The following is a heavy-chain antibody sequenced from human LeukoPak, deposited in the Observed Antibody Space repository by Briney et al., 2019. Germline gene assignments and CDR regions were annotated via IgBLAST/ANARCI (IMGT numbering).Heavy chain of an antibody. CDR2: INSDGSYT. CDR1: GFTFSSYW. Sequence: GESLRLSCAASGFTFSSYWMHWVRQAPGKGLVWVSRINSDGSYTSYADSVKGQFTISRDNAKNTLYLQMSSLRAEDTAVYYCVRGGYCSSNTCYSGKDPLDYWGQGTLVTVSS. V-gene: IGHV3-74*01. J-gene: IGHJ4*02. D-gene: IGHD2-2*01. CDR3: VRGGYCSSNTCYSGKDPLDY.